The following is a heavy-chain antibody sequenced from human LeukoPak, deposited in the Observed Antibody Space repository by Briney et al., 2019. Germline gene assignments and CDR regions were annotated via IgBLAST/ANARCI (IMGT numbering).Heavy chain of an antibody. D-gene: IGHD3-10*01. CDR1: GFTFSSYA. J-gene: IGHJ4*02. Sequence: GGSLRLSCAASGFTFSSYAMHWVRQAPGKGLEWVAAISYDGSNKYSADSVKGRFTISRDNSKNTLYLQMNPLRAEDAAVYYCARDTYGPGTPFDYWGQGNLVTVSS. CDR2: ISYDGSNK. CDR3: ARDTYGPGTPFDY. V-gene: IGHV3-30*04.